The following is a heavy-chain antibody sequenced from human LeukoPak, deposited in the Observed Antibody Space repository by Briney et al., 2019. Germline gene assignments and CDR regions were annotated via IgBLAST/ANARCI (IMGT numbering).Heavy chain of an antibody. CDR2: ISGSGGST. Sequence: PGGSLRLSCAASGFTFSSYAMSWVRQAPGKGLEWVSAISGSGGSTYYADSVKGRFTISRDNSKNTLYLQMSSLRAEDTAVYYCAKAKDYYGSMDVWGKGTTVTVSS. J-gene: IGHJ6*03. CDR1: GFTFSSYA. CDR3: AKAKDYYGSMDV. D-gene: IGHD3-10*01. V-gene: IGHV3-23*01.